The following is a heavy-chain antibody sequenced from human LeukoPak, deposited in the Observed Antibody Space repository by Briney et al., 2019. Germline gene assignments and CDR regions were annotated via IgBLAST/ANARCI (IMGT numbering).Heavy chain of an antibody. Sequence: GGSLRLSCAASGFAFSSYAMSWVRQAPGKGLERVSHISGSGDSTYYGDPVKGRFTISRDDSKNTLYLQMNSLRAEDTAVYYCAKDPRPTYYYDSSGYTYFDYWGQGTLVTVSS. CDR3: AKDPRPTYYYDSSGYTYFDY. J-gene: IGHJ4*02. CDR1: GFAFSSYA. D-gene: IGHD3-22*01. V-gene: IGHV3-23*01. CDR2: ISGSGDST.